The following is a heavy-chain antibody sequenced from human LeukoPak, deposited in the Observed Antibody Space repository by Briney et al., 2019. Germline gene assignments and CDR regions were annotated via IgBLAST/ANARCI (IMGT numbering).Heavy chain of an antibody. Sequence: SETLSLTCTVSGGSIIGSTYYWGWIRQPPGKGLDWIGIINYSGSTYYNPSLWSRVTISVDTSKNQFPLKLHSVTASDTAVYYCARGYDYWGQGTLVTVSS. V-gene: IGHV4-39*01. J-gene: IGHJ4*02. CDR1: GGSIIGSTYY. D-gene: IGHD3-22*01. CDR2: INYSGST. CDR3: ARGYDY.